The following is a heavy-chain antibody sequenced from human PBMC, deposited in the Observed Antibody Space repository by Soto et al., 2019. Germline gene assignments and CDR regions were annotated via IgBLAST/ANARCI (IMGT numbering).Heavy chain of an antibody. CDR2: IFSNDEK. V-gene: IGHV2-26*01. CDR1: GFSLSNARMG. Sequence: QVTLKESGPVLVKPTETLTLTCTVSGFSLSNARMGVSWIRQPPGKALEWLAHIFSNDEKSYSTSLKSRLTIHNDTSKSQVVLNRTNMDTVDTATYYCARSFEYSSSLGNFDYWGQGTLVTVSS. D-gene: IGHD6-6*01. J-gene: IGHJ4*02. CDR3: ARSFEYSSSLGNFDY.